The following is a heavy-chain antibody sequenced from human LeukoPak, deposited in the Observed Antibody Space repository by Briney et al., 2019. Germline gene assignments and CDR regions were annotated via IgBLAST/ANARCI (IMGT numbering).Heavy chain of an antibody. V-gene: IGHV4-59*01. Sequence: KSSETLSLTCIVSGGSISSYYWSWIRQPPGKGLEWIGYIYYSGSTNYNPSLKSRVTISVDTSKNQFSLKLNSVTAADTAVYYCAREEDSSGYYFFDYWGQGTLVTVSS. CDR3: AREEDSSGYYFFDY. D-gene: IGHD3-22*01. J-gene: IGHJ4*02. CDR2: IYYSGST. CDR1: GGSISSYY.